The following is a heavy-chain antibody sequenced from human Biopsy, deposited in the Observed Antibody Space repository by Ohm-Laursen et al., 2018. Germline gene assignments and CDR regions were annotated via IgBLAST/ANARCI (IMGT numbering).Heavy chain of an antibody. J-gene: IGHJ5*02. CDR1: GFSISSGHY. D-gene: IGHD1-14*01. CDR3: ARDRDRRGWFDP. V-gene: IGHV4-38-2*02. CDR2: ISHSGNT. Sequence: SDTLSLTWPVFGFSISSGHYWAWIRQPPGKGLEWIGTISHSGNTYYNPSLKTRVTMSVDTSKNKFSLRVSSVTAADTAVYYCARDRDRRGWFDPWGQGTLVTVSS.